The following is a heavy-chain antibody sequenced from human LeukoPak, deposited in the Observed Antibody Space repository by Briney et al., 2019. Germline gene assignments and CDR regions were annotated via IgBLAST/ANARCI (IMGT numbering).Heavy chain of an antibody. Sequence: GGSLRLSCVASGFTFSSYAMSWVCQAPGKGLEWVSAISGGGGSAFYADSVKGRFTISRDKYKNTLYLQMNSLRAEDTAVYYCAKSISSWYGYFDYWGQGTLVTVSS. CDR3: AKSISSWYGYFDY. CDR2: ISGGGGSA. J-gene: IGHJ4*02. D-gene: IGHD6-13*01. CDR1: GFTFSSYA. V-gene: IGHV3-23*01.